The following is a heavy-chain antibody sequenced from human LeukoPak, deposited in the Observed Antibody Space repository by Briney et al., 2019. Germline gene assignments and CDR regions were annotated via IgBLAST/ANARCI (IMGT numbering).Heavy chain of an antibody. CDR3: ARDNCSGGSCYSRPIGAFDI. CDR2: IWYDGSNK. CDR1: GFTFSSYG. J-gene: IGHJ3*02. D-gene: IGHD2-15*01. V-gene: IGHV3-33*08. Sequence: PGGSLRLSCAASGFTFSSYGMHWVRQAPGKGLEWVAVIWYDGSNKYYADSVKGRFTISRDNSKNTLYLQMNSLRAEDTAVYYCARDNCSGGSCYSRPIGAFDIWGQGTMVTVSS.